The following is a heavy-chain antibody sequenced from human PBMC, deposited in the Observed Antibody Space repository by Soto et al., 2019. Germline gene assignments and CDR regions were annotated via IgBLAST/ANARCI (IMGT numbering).Heavy chain of an antibody. V-gene: IGHV4-34*01. Sequence: PSETLSLTCAVYGGSFSGYYWSWIRQPPGKGLEWIGEINHSGSTNYNPSLKSRVTISVDTSKNQFSLKLSSVTAADTAVYYCAKEDSYYDFWSGYSPFDPWGQGTLVTVSS. CDR3: AKEDSYYDFWSGYSPFDP. D-gene: IGHD3-3*01. CDR1: GGSFSGYY. CDR2: INHSGST. J-gene: IGHJ5*02.